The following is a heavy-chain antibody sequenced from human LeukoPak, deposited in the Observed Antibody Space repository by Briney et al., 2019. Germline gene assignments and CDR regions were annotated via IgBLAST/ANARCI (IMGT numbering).Heavy chain of an antibody. CDR3: ARDRAGDALDF. CDR2: INPNSGGT. J-gene: IGHJ3*01. CDR1: GYTFTCYY. Sequence: GASVKVSCKASGYTFTCYYVQWVRQAPGQGLEWMGWINPNSGGTNYAQKFQGRVTMTRDTSTSTAYMEVNRLTSDDTAVYYCARDRAGDALDFWGQGTMVTVSS. V-gene: IGHV1-2*02. D-gene: IGHD6-13*01.